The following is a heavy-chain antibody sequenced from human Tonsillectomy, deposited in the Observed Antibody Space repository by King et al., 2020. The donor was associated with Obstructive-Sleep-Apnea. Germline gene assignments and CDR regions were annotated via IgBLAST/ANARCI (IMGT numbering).Heavy chain of an antibody. J-gene: IGHJ4*02. CDR3: AREGGRPSWDPHFDY. V-gene: IGHV3-30-3*01. Sequence: VQLVESGGGVVQPGRSLRLSCAASGFIFSSYAMHWVRQAPGKGLEWVAVISYDGSNKYYADSVKGRFTISRDNSKNTLYLQMNSLRAEDTAVYYCAREGGRPSWDPHFDYWGQGTLVTVSS. CDR2: ISYDGSNK. CDR1: GFIFSSYA. D-gene: IGHD2-2*01.